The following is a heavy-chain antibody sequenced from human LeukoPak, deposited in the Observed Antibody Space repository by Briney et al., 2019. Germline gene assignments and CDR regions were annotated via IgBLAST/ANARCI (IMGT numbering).Heavy chain of an antibody. CDR1: GFTFSSYS. J-gene: IGHJ3*02. D-gene: IGHD6-19*01. V-gene: IGHV3-21*01. CDR2: ISSSSSYI. CDR3: ARDFSAGRAFDI. Sequence: GGSLRLSCAASGFTFSSYSMNWVRQAPGKGLEWVSSISSSSSYIYYADSVKGRFTISRDNAKNSLYLQMNSLRAEDTAVYYCARDFSAGRAFDIWGQGTMVTVSS.